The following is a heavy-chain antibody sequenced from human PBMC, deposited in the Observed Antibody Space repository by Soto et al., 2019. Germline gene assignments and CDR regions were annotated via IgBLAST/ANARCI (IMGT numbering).Heavy chain of an antibody. CDR2: ISYDGSNK. J-gene: IGHJ3*02. D-gene: IGHD2-8*01. V-gene: IGHV3-30*18. CDR3: AKDLESSQEWYADAFDI. CDR1: EFTFSSYG. Sequence: QVQLVESGGGVVQPGRSLRLSCAASEFTFSSYGIHWVRQAPGKGLEWVAIISYDGSNKYYADSVKGRFTISRDNSKNTLYRQMNSLRAEDTAVYYCAKDLESSQEWYADAFDIWGQGTMVTVSS.